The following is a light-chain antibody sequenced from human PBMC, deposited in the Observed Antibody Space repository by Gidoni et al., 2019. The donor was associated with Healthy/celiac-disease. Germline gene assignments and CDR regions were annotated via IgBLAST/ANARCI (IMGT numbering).Light chain of an antibody. Sequence: QSALTQPASESGSPGQSITISCTGTSSDVGSYNLASWYQQHPGKAPKLMIYEGSKRPSGVSNRFSGSKSGNTASLTISGLQAEDEADYYCCSYAGSSTPVFGGGTKLTVL. CDR1: SSDVGSYNL. V-gene: IGLV2-23*01. CDR2: EGS. CDR3: CSYAGSSTPV. J-gene: IGLJ2*01.